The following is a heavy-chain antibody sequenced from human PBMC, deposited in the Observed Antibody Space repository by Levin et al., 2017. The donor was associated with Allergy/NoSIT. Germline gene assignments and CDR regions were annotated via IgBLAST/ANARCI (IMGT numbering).Heavy chain of an antibody. CDR1: GYSFTSYW. V-gene: IGHV5-10-1*01. J-gene: IGHJ4*02. CDR2: IDPSDSYT. Sequence: KVSCKGSGYSFTSYWISWVRQMPGKGLEWMGRIDPSDSYTNYSPSFQGHVTISADKSISTAYLQWSSLKASDTAMYYCARHPAQIKVFDYWGQGTLVTVSS. CDR3: ARHPAQIKVFDY.